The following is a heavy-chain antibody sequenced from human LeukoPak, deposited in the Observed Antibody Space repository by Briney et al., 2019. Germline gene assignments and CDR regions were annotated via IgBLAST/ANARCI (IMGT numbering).Heavy chain of an antibody. D-gene: IGHD5-24*01. V-gene: IGHV3-33*01. Sequence: PGGSLRLSRAASGFTFSSYGMHWVRQAPGKGLEWVAVIWYDGSNKYYADSVKGRFTISRDNSKNTLYLQMNSLRAEDTAVYYCARGSVDGYRGGIDYWGQGTLATVSS. CDR1: GFTFSSYG. CDR2: IWYDGSNK. CDR3: ARGSVDGYRGGIDY. J-gene: IGHJ4*02.